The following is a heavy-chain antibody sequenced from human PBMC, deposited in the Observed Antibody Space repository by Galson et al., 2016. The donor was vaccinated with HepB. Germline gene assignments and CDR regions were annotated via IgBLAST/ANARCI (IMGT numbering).Heavy chain of an antibody. J-gene: IGHJ4*02. CDR2: ISGYSGHT. CDR1: GYTFTNYG. D-gene: IGHD3-9*01. V-gene: IGHV1-18*01. Sequence: SVKVSCKASGYTFTNYGINWVRQAPGQGLEWMGWISGYSGHTNYAQKLQGRVTMTTDTSTSTAYMELRSLRSDDTAVYYCARGAPSFDWLSNPQQFDYWGQGTLVTVSS. CDR3: ARGAPSFDWLSNPQQFDY.